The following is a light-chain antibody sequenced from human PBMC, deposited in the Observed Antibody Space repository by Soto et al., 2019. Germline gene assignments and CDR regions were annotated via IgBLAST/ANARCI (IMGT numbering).Light chain of an antibody. CDR3: CSYAGSNYV. CDR2: EVS. CDR1: SSDVGNYNL. V-gene: IGLV2-23*02. Sequence: QSALTQPASVSGSPGQSITISCTGTSSDVGNYNLVSWYQHHPGKAPKLMIYEVSKRPSGVSNRFSGSKSGDTASLTISGLQAEDEAGYYCCSYAGSNYVFGTGTKVTVL. J-gene: IGLJ1*01.